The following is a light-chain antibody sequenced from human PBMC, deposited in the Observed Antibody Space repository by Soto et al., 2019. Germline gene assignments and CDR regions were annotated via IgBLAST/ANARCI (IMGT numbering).Light chain of an antibody. Sequence: EIVLTQSPATRSLSPGERATLSCRASQSVSSYLAWYQQKPGQAPRLLIYGTSSRAAGVPDRFTGSGSGTDFTLTISRLEPEDFAVYYCHQSVVSRWTFRQGTKVDIK. CDR2: GTS. J-gene: IGKJ1*01. V-gene: IGKV3-20*01. CDR1: QSVSSY. CDR3: HQSVVSRWT.